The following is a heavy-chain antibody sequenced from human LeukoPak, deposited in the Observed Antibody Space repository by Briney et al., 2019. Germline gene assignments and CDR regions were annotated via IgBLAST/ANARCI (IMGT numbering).Heavy chain of an antibody. CDR3: ARESSGWYPPGAFDI. CDR1: GFTFSNSA. CDR2: LSGSGITT. J-gene: IGHJ3*02. Sequence: GGSLRLSCAASGFTFSNSAMSWVRQAPGKGLEWVSTLSGSGITTYYADSVKGRFTISRDNAKNSLYLQMNSLRAEDTAVYYCARESSGWYPPGAFDIWGQGTMVTVSS. D-gene: IGHD6-19*01. V-gene: IGHV3-23*01.